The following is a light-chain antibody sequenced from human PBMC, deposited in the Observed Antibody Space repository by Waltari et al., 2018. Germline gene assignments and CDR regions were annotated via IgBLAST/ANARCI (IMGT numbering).Light chain of an antibody. Sequence: QSALTQPASVSGSPGQSITISCSGTSSDVGAYKHVSWFQQHPGKVPRLLISDVSERPSGVSDRVSGSKSGNTASLTISNLQAEDEADYYCNAYTRSASFVFGGGTKLTVL. CDR2: DVS. CDR3: NAYTRSASFV. CDR1: SSDVGAYKH. J-gene: IGLJ2*01. V-gene: IGLV2-14*01.